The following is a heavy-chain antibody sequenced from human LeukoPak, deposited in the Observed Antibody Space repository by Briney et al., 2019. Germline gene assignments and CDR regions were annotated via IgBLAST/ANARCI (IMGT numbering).Heavy chain of an antibody. CDR1: GFTFSSYA. CDR2: ISGNGATT. Sequence: GGSLRLSCAASGFTFSSYAMSWVRQAPGKGLEWVSAISGNGATTYYADSVKGRFTISRDNSKNTLYLQINGLRAEDTALYYCAKGGCSTTSCYSDYWGQGTLVTVSS. V-gene: IGHV3-23*01. CDR3: AKGGCSTTSCYSDY. D-gene: IGHD2-2*01. J-gene: IGHJ4*02.